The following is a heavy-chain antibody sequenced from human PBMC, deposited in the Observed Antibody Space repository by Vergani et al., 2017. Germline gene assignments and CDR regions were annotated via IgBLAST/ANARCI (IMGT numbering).Heavy chain of an antibody. CDR3: AKAWYSSGCNDY. V-gene: IGHV3-23*01. CDR1: GFRFREHG. D-gene: IGHD6-19*01. CDR2: ISGHDHRT. J-gene: IGHJ4*02. Sequence: EVQLLESGGGLVQPGGSLRLSCVASGFRFREHGMNWVRQAAGKGLEWVSGISGHDHRTLYADSVKGRFIISRDDSKNTLYLQMNSLRAEDTAVYYCAKAWYSSGCNDYWGQGTLVTVSS.